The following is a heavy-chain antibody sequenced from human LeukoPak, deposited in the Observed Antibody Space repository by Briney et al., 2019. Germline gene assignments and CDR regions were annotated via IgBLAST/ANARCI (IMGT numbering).Heavy chain of an antibody. Sequence: PSETLSLTCTVSGGSISSYYWSWIRQPAGKGLEWIGRIYTSGSTNYNPSLKSRATMSVDTSKNQFSLKLSSVTAADTAVYYCARGYCSGGSCYWYFDLWGRGTLVTVSS. D-gene: IGHD2-15*01. CDR3: ARGYCSGGSCYWYFDL. CDR1: GGSISSYY. J-gene: IGHJ2*01. CDR2: IYTSGST. V-gene: IGHV4-4*07.